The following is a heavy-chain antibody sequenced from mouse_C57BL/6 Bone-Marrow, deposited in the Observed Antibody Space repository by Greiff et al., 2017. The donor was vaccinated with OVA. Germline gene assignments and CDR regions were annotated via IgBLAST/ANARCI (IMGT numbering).Heavy chain of an antibody. CDR2: IHPNSGST. D-gene: IGHD2-9*01. CDR1: GYTFTSYW. CDR3: APYYGYDVWYFDV. J-gene: IGHJ1*03. Sequence: VQLQQPGAELVKPGASVKLSCKASGYTFTSYWMHWVKQRPGQGLEWIGMIHPNSGSTNYNEKFKSKATLTVDKSSSTAYMQLSSLTSEDSAVYYCAPYYGYDVWYFDVWGTGTTVTVSS. V-gene: IGHV1-64*01.